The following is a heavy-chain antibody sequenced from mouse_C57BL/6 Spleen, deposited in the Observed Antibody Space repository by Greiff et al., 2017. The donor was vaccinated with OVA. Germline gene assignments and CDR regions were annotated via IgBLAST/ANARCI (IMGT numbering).Heavy chain of an antibody. V-gene: IGHV1-39*01. J-gene: IGHJ2*01. Sequence: EVQLQESGPELVKPGASVKISCKASGYSFTDYNMNWVKQSNGKSLEWIGVINPNYGTTSYNQKFKGKATLTVDQSSSTAYMQLNSLTSEDSAVYYCARRGTTVVEDYFDYWGQGTTLTVSS. D-gene: IGHD1-1*01. CDR2: INPNYGTT. CDR3: ARRGTTVVEDYFDY. CDR1: GYSFTDYN.